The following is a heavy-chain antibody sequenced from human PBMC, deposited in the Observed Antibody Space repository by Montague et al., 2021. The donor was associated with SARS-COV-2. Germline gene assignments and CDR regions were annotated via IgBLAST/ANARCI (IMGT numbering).Heavy chain of an antibody. CDR1: DGSFSDYS. CDR2: INHREST. D-gene: IGHD3-22*01. V-gene: IGHV4-34*01. CDR3: ARGRQHINMVVVVVTGGEYYFDF. J-gene: IGHJ4*02. Sequence: SETLSLTCAVYDGSFSDYSWTWIRQPPGKGLEWIGEINHRESTNYNPSLKSRVTISVDTPKNQFSLKMTSVTAADTAVYYCARGRQHINMVVVVVTGGEYYFDFWGQGTLVAVSS.